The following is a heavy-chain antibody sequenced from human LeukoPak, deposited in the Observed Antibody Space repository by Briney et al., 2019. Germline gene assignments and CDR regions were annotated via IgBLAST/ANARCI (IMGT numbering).Heavy chain of an antibody. Sequence: ASVKVSCKAPGYTFTGYYMHWVRQAPGQGLEWMGWINPNSGGTNYAQKFQGRVTMTRDTSISTAYMELSRLRSDDTAVYYCARDGGIAAAGLAKWGQGTLVTVSS. CDR1: GYTFTGYY. V-gene: IGHV1-2*02. CDR3: ARDGGIAAAGLAK. J-gene: IGHJ4*02. D-gene: IGHD6-13*01. CDR2: INPNSGGT.